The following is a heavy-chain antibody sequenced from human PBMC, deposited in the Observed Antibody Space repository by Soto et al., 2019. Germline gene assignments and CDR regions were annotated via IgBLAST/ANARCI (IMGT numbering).Heavy chain of an antibody. CDR2: ISAYNGNT. CDR3: ARGASEAAAGTGFDY. J-gene: IGHJ4*02. Sequence: ASVKVSCKASGYTFTSYGISWLRQAPGQGLEWMGWISAYNGNTNYAQKLQGRVTMTTDTSTSTAYMELRSLRSDDTAVYYCARGASEAAAGTGFDYWGQGTLVTVSS. CDR1: GYTFTSYG. D-gene: IGHD6-13*01. V-gene: IGHV1-18*04.